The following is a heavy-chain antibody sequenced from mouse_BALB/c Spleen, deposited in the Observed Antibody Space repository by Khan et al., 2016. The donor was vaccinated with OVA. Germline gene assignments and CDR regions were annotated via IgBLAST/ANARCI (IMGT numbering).Heavy chain of an antibody. CDR1: GFTFSSYG. CDR2: TTSGGSYT. Sequence: EVELVESGGDLVKPGGSLKLSCAASGFTFSSYGMSWVRQTPDKRLEWVATTTSGGSYTYYPDSVKGRFTISRDNAKNILYLQRTSLKSEDTAMYYCARLGNSWGQGTLVTVSA. D-gene: IGHD2-1*01. CDR3: ARLGNS. V-gene: IGHV5-6*01. J-gene: IGHJ3*01.